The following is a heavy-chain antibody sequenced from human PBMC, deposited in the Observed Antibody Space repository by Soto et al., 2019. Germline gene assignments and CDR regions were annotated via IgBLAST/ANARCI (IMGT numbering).Heavy chain of an antibody. V-gene: IGHV3-33*01. D-gene: IGHD2-15*01. CDR2: IWYDGSNK. J-gene: IGHJ4*02. CDR3: ARDSEELGYCSGGSCLYYFDY. Sequence: QVQLVESGGGVVQPGRSLRLSCAASGFTFSSYGMHWVRQAPGKGLEWVAVIWYDGSNKYYADSVKGRFTSSRDNSKNTLYLQMTSLRAEDTAVYYCARDSEELGYCSGGSCLYYFDYWGQGTLVTVSS. CDR1: GFTFSSYG.